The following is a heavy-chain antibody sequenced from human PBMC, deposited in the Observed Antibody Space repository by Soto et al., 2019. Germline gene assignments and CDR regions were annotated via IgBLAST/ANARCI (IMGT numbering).Heavy chain of an antibody. CDR3: AKDSREGYFDWLLLNWFDP. CDR1: GFTFSSYA. V-gene: IGHV3-23*01. J-gene: IGHJ5*02. D-gene: IGHD3-9*01. CDR2: ISGSGGST. Sequence: GGSLRLSCAASGFTFSSYAMSWVRQAPGKGLEWVSSISGSGGSTYYAGSVKGRFTISRDNSKNTLYLQMNSLRAEDTAVYYCAKDSREGYFDWLLLNWFDPWGQGTLVTVSS.